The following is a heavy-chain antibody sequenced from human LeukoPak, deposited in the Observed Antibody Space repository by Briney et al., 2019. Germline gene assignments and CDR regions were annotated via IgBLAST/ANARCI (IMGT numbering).Heavy chain of an antibody. J-gene: IGHJ6*04. D-gene: IGHD3-10*02. V-gene: IGHV3-48*04. CDR1: GLTFSTYT. CDR3: AELGITMIGGV. Sequence: RTGGSLRLSCAASGLTFSTYTMNWVRQAPGKGLEWVSSISSSGSTIYYADSVKGRFTISRDNAKNSLYLQMNSLRAEDTAVYYCAELGITMIGGVWGKGTTVTISS. CDR2: ISSSGSTI.